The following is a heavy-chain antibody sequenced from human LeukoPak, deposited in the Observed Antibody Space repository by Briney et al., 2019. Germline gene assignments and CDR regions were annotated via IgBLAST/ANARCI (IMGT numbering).Heavy chain of an antibody. CDR3: ARRAPGYSYGYL. CDR1: GGSFSGYY. V-gene: IGHV4-34*01. D-gene: IGHD5-18*01. J-gene: IGHJ4*02. Sequence: SETLSLTCAVYGGSFSGYYWSWIRQPPGEGLEWIGEINHSGSTNYNPSLKSRVTISVDTSKNQFSLKLSSVTAADTAVYYCARRAPGYSYGYLWGQGTLVTVSS. CDR2: INHSGST.